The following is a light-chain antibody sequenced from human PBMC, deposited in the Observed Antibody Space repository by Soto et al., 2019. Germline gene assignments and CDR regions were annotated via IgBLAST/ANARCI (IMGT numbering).Light chain of an antibody. Sequence: QSALTQPPSASGSPGQSVTISCTGTSSDVGGYGYVSWYQQHPGKAPKLMIYEVTKRASGVPDRFSGYKSGNTASLTVSGLQAEDEADYYCSSYAGINIDVIFGGGTKVTVL. CDR2: EVT. CDR3: SSYAGINIDVI. V-gene: IGLV2-8*01. J-gene: IGLJ2*01. CDR1: SSDVGGYGY.